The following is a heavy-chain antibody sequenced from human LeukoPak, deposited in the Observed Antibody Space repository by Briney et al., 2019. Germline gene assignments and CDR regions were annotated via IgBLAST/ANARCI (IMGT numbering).Heavy chain of an antibody. CDR1: GFTFSSYA. CDR3: ARLDTAMVYAFDT. CDR2: ISYDGSNK. J-gene: IGHJ3*02. Sequence: GRSLRLSCAASGFTFSSYAMHWVRQAPGKGLEWVAVISYDGSNKYYADSVKGRFTISRDNSKNTLYLQMNSLRAEDTAVYYCARLDTAMVYAFDTWGQGTMVTVSS. D-gene: IGHD5-18*01. V-gene: IGHV3-30*14.